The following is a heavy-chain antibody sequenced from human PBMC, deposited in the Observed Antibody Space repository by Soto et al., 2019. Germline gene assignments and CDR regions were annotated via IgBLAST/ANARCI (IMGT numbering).Heavy chain of an antibody. V-gene: IGHV4-39*01. Sequence: QLQLQESGPGLVKPSETLSLTCTVSGGSISSFNYFWGWIRQPPGKGLEWIGSLYYSGNTYYNPSPRSRAPISVDTSKKQCTLTLRSVTAADTAVYYCARGGGSTFNWFDPWGQGTLVSVSP. CDR2: LYYSGNT. CDR3: ARGGGSTFNWFDP. CDR1: GGSISSFNYF. J-gene: IGHJ5*02. D-gene: IGHD2-15*01.